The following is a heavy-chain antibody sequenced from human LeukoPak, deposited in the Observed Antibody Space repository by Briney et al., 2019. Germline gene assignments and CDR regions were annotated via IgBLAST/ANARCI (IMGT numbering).Heavy chain of an antibody. V-gene: IGHV3-30*18. D-gene: IGHD3-10*01. J-gene: IGHJ4*02. CDR2: ISYDGSNK. Sequence: GSLRLSCSASGFTFSSYGMHWVRQAPGRGLEWVAVISYDGSNKYYADSVKGRFTISRDNSKNTLYLQMNSLRAEDTAVYYCAKDPTGLLWFGERVYWGQGTLVTVSS. CDR3: AKDPTGLLWFGERVY. CDR1: GFTFSSYG.